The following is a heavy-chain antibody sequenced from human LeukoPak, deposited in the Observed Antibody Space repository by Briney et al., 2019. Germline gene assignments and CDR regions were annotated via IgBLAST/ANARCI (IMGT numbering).Heavy chain of an antibody. CDR2: INIDWSST. CDR1: GVTFSSYW. Sequence: GGSLRLSCAASGVTFSSYWIHWVRQAPAKGLVWVSRINIDWSSTSYADSAKGRFTISRDNANNTQYLQMDSCIADDTAADYFARRGIVPTIDYWGQGTLVTVSS. D-gene: IGHD5-12*01. CDR3: ARRGIVPTIDY. J-gene: IGHJ4*02. V-gene: IGHV3-74*01.